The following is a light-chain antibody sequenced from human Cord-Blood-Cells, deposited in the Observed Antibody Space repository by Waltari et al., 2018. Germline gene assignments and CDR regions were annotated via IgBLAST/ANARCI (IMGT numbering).Light chain of an antibody. CDR2: DAS. J-gene: IGKJ1*01. V-gene: IGKV3-11*01. Sequence: EIVLTQSPATLSLSPGERATLSCRASQSVGSYLAWYQQKPGQAPRLLIYDASNRATGIPARFSGSGSGTDFTLTISSLEPEDFAVYDCQQRSNWPRTFGQGTKVEI. CDR3: QQRSNWPRT. CDR1: QSVGSY.